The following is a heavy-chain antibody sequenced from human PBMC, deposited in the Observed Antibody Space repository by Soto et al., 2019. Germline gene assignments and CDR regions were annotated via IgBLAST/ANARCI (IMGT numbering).Heavy chain of an antibody. CDR2: IKQDGSEK. J-gene: IGHJ4*02. CDR3: ARDEWGGWELPGLDY. CDR1: GFTFSSYW. Sequence: EVQLVESGGGLVQPGGSLRLSCAASGFTFSSYWMNWVRQAPGKGLEWVANIKQDGSEKYYVDSVKGRFTISRDNAKNSLYLQMNSLRAEDTAVYYCARDEWGGWELPGLDYWGQGTLVTVSS. D-gene: IGHD1-26*01. V-gene: IGHV3-7*01.